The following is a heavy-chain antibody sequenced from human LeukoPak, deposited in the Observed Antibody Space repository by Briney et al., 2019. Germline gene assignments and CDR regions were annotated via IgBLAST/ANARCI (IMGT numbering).Heavy chain of an antibody. J-gene: IGHJ3*02. Sequence: SETLSLTCTVSGGSISSSSYYWGWIRQPPGKGLEWIGSIYHSGSTYYNPSLKSRVTISVDTSKNQFSLKLSSVTAADTAVYYCAREENCSGGSCYSGAFDIWGQGTMVTVSS. CDR1: GGSISSSSYY. CDR2: IYHSGST. CDR3: AREENCSGGSCYSGAFDI. V-gene: IGHV4-39*07. D-gene: IGHD2-15*01.